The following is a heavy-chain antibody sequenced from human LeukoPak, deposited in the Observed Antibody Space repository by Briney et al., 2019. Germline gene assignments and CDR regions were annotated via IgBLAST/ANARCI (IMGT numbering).Heavy chain of an antibody. CDR1: GFTFRSYD. CDR2: IGTAGEI. D-gene: IGHD3-10*01. V-gene: IGHV3-13*01. CDR3: VRDGGRLNFGNGASFDY. J-gene: IGHJ4*02. Sequence: GRSLRLSCAASGFTFRSYDMHWVRQATGKGLEWVSGIGTAGEIYYPGSVKGRFTISRENAKNSLYLQMNSLRAGDTAVYYCVRDGGRLNFGNGASFDYWGQGTLVTVSS.